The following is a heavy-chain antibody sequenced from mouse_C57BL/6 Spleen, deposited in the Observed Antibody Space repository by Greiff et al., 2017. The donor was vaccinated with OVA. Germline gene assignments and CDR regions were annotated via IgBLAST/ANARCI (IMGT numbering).Heavy chain of an antibody. Sequence: EVKLVESGGGLVKPGGSLKLSCAASGFTFSDYGMHWVRQAPEKGLEWVAYISSGSSTIYYADTVKGRFTISRDNAKNTLFLQMTSLRSEDTAMYYCARYYGKGPYAMDYWGQGTSVTVSS. CDR2: ISSGSSTI. CDR3: ARYYGKGPYAMDY. V-gene: IGHV5-17*01. CDR1: GFTFSDYG. J-gene: IGHJ4*01. D-gene: IGHD2-1*01.